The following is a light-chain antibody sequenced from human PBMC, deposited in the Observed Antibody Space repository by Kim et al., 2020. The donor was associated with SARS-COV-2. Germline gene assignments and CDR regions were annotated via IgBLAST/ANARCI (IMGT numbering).Light chain of an antibody. V-gene: IGLV1-47*01. CDR2: RNN. J-gene: IGLJ2*01. Sequence: GERVTISCSGGSSNSGSDYVYWYQQRPGTAPKLLIYRNNQRPSGVPDRFSGSKSGTSASLAISGLRSEDEAGYYCAAWDDSLSVVVFGGGTQLTVL. CDR1: SSNSGSDY. CDR3: AAWDDSLSVVV.